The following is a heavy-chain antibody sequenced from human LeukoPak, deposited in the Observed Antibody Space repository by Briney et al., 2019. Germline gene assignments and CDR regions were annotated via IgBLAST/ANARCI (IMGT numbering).Heavy chain of an antibody. CDR3: ARWLTT. J-gene: IGHJ5*02. V-gene: IGHV6-1*01. Sequence: SQTLSLTCVISGDSISNNSASWNWIRQSPSRGLEWLGRTYYRSRWYKDYAVSVKSRITINPDTSKNQFSLQLNSVTPEDTAVYYCARWLTTWGQGTLVTVSS. D-gene: IGHD3-9*01. CDR2: TYYRSRWYK. CDR1: GDSISNNSAS.